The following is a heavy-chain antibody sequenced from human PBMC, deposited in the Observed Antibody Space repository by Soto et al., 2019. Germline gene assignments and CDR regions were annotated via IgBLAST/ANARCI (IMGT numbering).Heavy chain of an antibody. CDR3: ADGRRYAYY. V-gene: IGHV3-23*01. CDR1: GFSFRSYA. J-gene: IGHJ4*02. CDR2: IGDTDDST. Sequence: EVQLLESGGGLVQPGGSLRLSCAASGFSFRSYAMSWVRQAPGKGLEWVSTIGDTDDSTYYVDSVKGRFTISRDKSKNKLYLQMTSLRDEDTAVYYCADGRRYAYYWGQGTLVTVSS. D-gene: IGHD1-26*01.